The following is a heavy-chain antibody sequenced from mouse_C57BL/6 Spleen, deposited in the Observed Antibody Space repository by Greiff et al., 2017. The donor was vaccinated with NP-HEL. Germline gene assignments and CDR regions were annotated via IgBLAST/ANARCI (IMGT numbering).Heavy chain of an antibody. Sequence: EVQRVESGGGLVKPGGSLKLSCAASGFTFSDYGLHWVRQAPEKGLEWVAYISSGSSTIYYADTVKGRLTISRDNAKNTLFLQMTSLRSEDTAMYYCARTYYGSSYGFAYWGQGTLVTVSA. J-gene: IGHJ3*01. CDR2: ISSGSSTI. CDR3: ARTYYGSSYGFAY. D-gene: IGHD1-1*01. CDR1: GFTFSDYG. V-gene: IGHV5-17*01.